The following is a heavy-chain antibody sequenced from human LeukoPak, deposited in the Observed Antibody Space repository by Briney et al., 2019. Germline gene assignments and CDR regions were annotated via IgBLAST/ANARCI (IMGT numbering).Heavy chain of an antibody. CDR3: ARDGFTGYVYS. D-gene: IGHD3-10*01. J-gene: IGHJ4*02. CDR2: ISSSSSYI. CDR1: GFTFSSCS. Sequence: GGSLRLSCAASGFTFSSCSMNWVRQAPGKGLEWVSSISSSSSYIYYADSVKGRFTISRDNAKNSLYLQMNSLRAEDTAVYYCARDGFTGYVYSWGQGTLVTVSS. V-gene: IGHV3-21*01.